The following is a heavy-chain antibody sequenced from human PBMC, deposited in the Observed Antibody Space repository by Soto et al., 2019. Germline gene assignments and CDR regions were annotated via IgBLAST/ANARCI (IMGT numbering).Heavy chain of an antibody. Sequence: GGSLRLSCAASGFTFSSYAMSWVRQAPGKGLEWVSAISGSGGSTYYADSVKGRFTISRDNSKNTLYLQMNSLRAEDTAVYYCARASPEGVVVVPAPLSIWFDPWGQGTLVTVSS. J-gene: IGHJ5*02. CDR3: ARASPEGVVVVPAPLSIWFDP. D-gene: IGHD2-2*01. CDR2: ISGSGGST. CDR1: GFTFSSYA. V-gene: IGHV3-23*01.